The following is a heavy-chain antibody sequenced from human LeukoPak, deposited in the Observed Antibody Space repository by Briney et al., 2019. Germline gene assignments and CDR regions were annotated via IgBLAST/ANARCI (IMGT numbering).Heavy chain of an antibody. CDR1: GGSFSGYY. CDR3: ARGVWRQYYDILTGYYRGRFFDY. CDR2: INHSGST. J-gene: IGHJ4*02. Sequence: SETLSLTCAVYGGSFSGYYWSWIRQPPGKGLEWIGEINHSGSTNYNPSLKSRVTISVDTSKNQFSLRLSSVTAADTAVYYCARGVWRQYYDILTGYYRGRFFDYWGQGTLVTVSS. V-gene: IGHV4-34*01. D-gene: IGHD3-9*01.